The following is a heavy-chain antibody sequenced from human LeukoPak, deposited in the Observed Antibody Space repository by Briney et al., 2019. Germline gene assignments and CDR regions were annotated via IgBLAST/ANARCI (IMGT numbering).Heavy chain of an antibody. V-gene: IGHV4-59*01. Sequence: SETLPLTCTVSGGSISSYYWSWIRQPPGKGLEWIGYIYYSGSTNYNPSLKSRVTISVDTSKNQFSLKLSSVTAADTAVYYCARSRGYSYGTTFLDYWGQGTLVTVSS. CDR2: IYYSGST. CDR1: GGSISSYY. CDR3: ARSRGYSYGTTFLDY. D-gene: IGHD5-18*01. J-gene: IGHJ4*02.